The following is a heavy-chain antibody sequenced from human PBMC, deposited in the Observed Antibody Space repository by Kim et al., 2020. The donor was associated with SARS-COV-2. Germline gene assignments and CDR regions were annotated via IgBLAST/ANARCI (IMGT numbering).Heavy chain of an antibody. V-gene: IGHV4-59*01. CDR1: GGSISSYY. J-gene: IGHJ4*02. D-gene: IGHD5-18*01. CDR3: ARWNCGYSYGYPDY. Sequence: SETLSLTCTVSGGSISSYYWSWIRQPPGKGLEWIGYIYYSGSTNYNPSLKSRVTISVDTSKNQFSLKLSSVTAADTAVYYCARWNCGYSYGYPDYLCQGTLVTVSS. CDR2: IYYSGST.